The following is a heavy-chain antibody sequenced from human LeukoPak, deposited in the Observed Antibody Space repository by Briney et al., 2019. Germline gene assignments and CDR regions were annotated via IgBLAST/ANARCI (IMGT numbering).Heavy chain of an antibody. D-gene: IGHD2-15*01. V-gene: IGHV4-34*01. J-gene: IGHJ6*02. CDR1: GGSISSGGYY. CDR3: ARGPRGYCSGGSCYSVWHYYYYGMDV. Sequence: SSETLSLTCAVSGGSISSGGYYWSWIRQPPGKGLEWIGEINHSGSTNYNPSLKSRVTISVDTSKNQFSLKLSSVTAADTAVYYCARGPRGYCSGGSCYSVWHYYYYGMDVWGQGTTVTVSS. CDR2: INHSGST.